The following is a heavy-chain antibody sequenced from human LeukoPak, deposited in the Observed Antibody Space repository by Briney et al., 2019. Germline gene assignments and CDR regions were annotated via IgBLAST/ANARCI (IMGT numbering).Heavy chain of an antibody. CDR3: VRAGGDYPFDY. CDR2: ISSRSNSK. V-gene: IGHV3-21*01. CDR1: GFTFNSYR. J-gene: IGHJ4*02. Sequence: GGSLRLSCTASGFTFNSYRMSWVRQAPGKGLEWVSSISSRSNSKYYADSVKGRVTISRDNAKNSVSLQMNSLRDADTALYYCVRAGGDYPFDYWGQGTLVTVSS. D-gene: IGHD2-21*02.